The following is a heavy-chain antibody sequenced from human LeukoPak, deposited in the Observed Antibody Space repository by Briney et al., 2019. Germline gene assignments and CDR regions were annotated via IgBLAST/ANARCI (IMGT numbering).Heavy chain of an antibody. D-gene: IGHD3-22*01. V-gene: IGHV3-23*01. J-gene: IGHJ4*02. Sequence: GGSLRLSCAASGFTFSRYAMSWVRQAPGKGLEWVSVISGSGGGTYYADSLKGRFTISRDNAKNTLYLQMISLTAEDTAVYYCARRWNSSDGMDFDYRGQGTLVTVSS. CDR1: GFTFSRYA. CDR2: ISGSGGGT. CDR3: ARRWNSSDGMDFDY.